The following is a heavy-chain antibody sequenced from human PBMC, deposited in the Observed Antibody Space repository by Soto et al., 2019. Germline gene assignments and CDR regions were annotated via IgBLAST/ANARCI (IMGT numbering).Heavy chain of an antibody. CDR1: GDSVSSNSAA. D-gene: IGHD6-19*01. CDR2: TYYRSKWYN. CDR3: ARDVVAVAGTYYYYYGMDV. J-gene: IGHJ6*02. Sequence: SQTLSLTCVISGDSVSSNSAAWNWIRQSPSRGLEWLGRTYYRSKWYNDYAVSVKSRITINPDTSKNQFSLQLNSVTPEDTAVYYCARDVVAVAGTYYYYYGMDVWGQGTTVTVSS. V-gene: IGHV6-1*01.